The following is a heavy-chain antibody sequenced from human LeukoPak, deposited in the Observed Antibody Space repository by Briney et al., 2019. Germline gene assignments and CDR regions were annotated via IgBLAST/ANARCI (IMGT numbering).Heavy chain of an antibody. CDR2: IYTSGST. CDR1: GGSISSYY. D-gene: IGHD3-22*01. CDR3: ARGFRGYGIYYFDY. Sequence: SETLSLTCTVSGGSISSYYWSWIRQPAGKGLEWIGRIYTSGSTNYNPSLTSRVTMLVDTSKNQFSLKLSSVTAADTAVYYCARGFRGYGIYYFDYWGQGTLVTVSS. J-gene: IGHJ4*02. V-gene: IGHV4-4*07.